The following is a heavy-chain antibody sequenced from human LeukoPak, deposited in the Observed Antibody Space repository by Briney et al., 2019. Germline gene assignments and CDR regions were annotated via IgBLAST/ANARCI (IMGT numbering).Heavy chain of an antibody. CDR3: ARDLLYYDSNGGDY. D-gene: IGHD3-22*01. CDR2: IRYDGSNK. Sequence: GGSLRLSCAASGFTFSSYGMHWVRQAPGKGLEWVAFIRYDGSNKYYADSVKGRFTISRDNAKNSLFLQMNSLRAEDAAVYYCARDLLYYDSNGGDYWGQGTLVTVSS. V-gene: IGHV3-30*02. J-gene: IGHJ4*02. CDR1: GFTFSSYG.